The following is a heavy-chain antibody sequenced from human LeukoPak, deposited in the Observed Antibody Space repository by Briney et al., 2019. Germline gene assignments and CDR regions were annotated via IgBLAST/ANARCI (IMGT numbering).Heavy chain of an antibody. J-gene: IGHJ3*02. CDR1: GGSISSGGYY. D-gene: IGHD3-10*01. Sequence: SETLSLTCTVSGGSISSGGYYWSWIRQHPGKGLEWIGYIYYSGSTYYNPSLKSRVTISVDTSKNQFSLKLSSVTAADTAVYYCARDDVEVRGPPGAFDIWGQGTMVTVSS. CDR2: IYYSGST. CDR3: ARDDVEVRGPPGAFDI. V-gene: IGHV4-31*03.